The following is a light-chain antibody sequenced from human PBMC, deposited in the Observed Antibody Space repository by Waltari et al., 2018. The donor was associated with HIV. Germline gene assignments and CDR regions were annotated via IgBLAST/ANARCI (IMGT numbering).Light chain of an antibody. CDR1: QTVGKSE. CDR3: QQYARSPWT. J-gene: IGKJ1*01. Sequence: EIVLTQSPGTLSLSPGERATLPCTASQTVGKSELAWYQQKPGQSPRLLIYGASSRAADIPDRFSGSGSGTDFTLTIGTLEPEDFAVYYCQQYARSPWTFGQGTKVEIK. CDR2: GAS. V-gene: IGKV3-20*01.